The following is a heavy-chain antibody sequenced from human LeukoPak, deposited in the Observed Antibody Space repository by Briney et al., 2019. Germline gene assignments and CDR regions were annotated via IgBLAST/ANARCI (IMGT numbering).Heavy chain of an antibody. CDR3: AREPITMVRGVIITNWFDP. CDR1: GGSISSSSYY. J-gene: IGHJ5*02. D-gene: IGHD3-10*01. V-gene: IGHV4-39*07. Sequence: SETLSLTCTVSGGSISSSSYYWGWIRQPPGKGLEWIGSIYYSGSTYYNPSLKSRVTISVDTSKNQFSLKLSSVTAADTAVYYCAREPITMVRGVIITNWFDPWGQGTLVTVSS. CDR2: IYYSGST.